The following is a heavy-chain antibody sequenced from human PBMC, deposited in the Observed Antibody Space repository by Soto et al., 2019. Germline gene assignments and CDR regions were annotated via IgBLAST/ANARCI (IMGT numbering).Heavy chain of an antibody. CDR1: GGFITSSY. J-gene: IGHJ6*02. CDR2: IYDTGISGYTPST. CDR3: ARGEDAFFYYGLDV. V-gene: IGHV4-59*01. Sequence: SETLSPTCTVSGGFITSSYWSWIRRPPGKGLEWIAYIYDTGISGYTPSTSYNPSLKSRVTMSVDTSKSQFSLKLTSVTAADTAVYYCARGEDAFFYYGLDVWGQGITVTVSS.